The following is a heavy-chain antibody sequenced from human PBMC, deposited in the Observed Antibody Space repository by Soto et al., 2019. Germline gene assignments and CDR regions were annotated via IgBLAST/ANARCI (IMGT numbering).Heavy chain of an antibody. J-gene: IGHJ3*02. CDR3: TTDARRLRYFDWLPQRYQAFDI. CDR1: CFTFSNAW. CDR2: IKTKADGGTT. V-gene: IGHV3-15*07. Sequence: NPLLALRISFAASCFTFSNAWINWVPPTPLKWLEWVGRIKTKADGGTTDYGAPVKGRFTISRDDSKNTLYLQMNSLKTEDTAVYYCTTDARRLRYFDWLPQRYQAFDIWGQGRMVTVSS. D-gene: IGHD3-9*01.